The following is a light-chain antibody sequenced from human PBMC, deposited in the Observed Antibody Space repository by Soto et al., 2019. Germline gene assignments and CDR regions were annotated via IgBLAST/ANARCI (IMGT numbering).Light chain of an antibody. CDR3: KQYNSYIWT. CDR2: DAS. CDR1: QSISSW. V-gene: IGKV1-5*01. Sequence: DIQMTQSPSTLSASVGDRVTITCRASQSISSWLAWYQQKPGKAPKLLSYDASSLESGVPSRFSGSGSGTEFTLTISSLQPADFATYYCKQYNSYIWTFGQGTKVAIK. J-gene: IGKJ1*01.